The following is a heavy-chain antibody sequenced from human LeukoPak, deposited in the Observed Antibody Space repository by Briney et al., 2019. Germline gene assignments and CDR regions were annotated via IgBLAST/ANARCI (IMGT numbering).Heavy chain of an antibody. CDR2: INPNSGGT. D-gene: IGHD5-12*01. J-gene: IGHJ4*02. V-gene: IGHV1-2*02. CDR1: GYTFTGYY. CDR3: ARVEYSGYDHPVVAATPLDY. Sequence: ASVKVSCKASGYTFTGYYMHWVRQAPGQGLEWMGWINPNSGGTNYAQKFQGRVTITRDTSISTAYMELSRLRSDDTAVYYCARVEYSGYDHPVVAATPLDYWGQGTLVTVSS.